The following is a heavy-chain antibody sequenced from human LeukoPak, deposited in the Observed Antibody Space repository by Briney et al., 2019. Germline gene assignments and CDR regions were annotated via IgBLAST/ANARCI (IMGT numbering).Heavy chain of an antibody. CDR1: GFTISSYA. CDR2: ISGSGGST. V-gene: IGHV3-23*01. J-gene: IGHJ4*02. Sequence: GGSPRLSCAASGFTISSYAMSWVRQAPGKGLEWVSAISGSGGSTYYADSAKGRFTISRDNSKNTLYLQMNSLRAEDTAVYYCSNDRAIAARGVGDYWGQGTLVTFSS. CDR3: SNDRAIAARGVGDY. D-gene: IGHD6-6*01.